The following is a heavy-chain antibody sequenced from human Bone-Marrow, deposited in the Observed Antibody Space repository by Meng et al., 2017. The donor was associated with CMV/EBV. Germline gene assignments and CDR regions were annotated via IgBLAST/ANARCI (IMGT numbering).Heavy chain of an antibody. D-gene: IGHD6-19*01. CDR2: IIPIFGTA. J-gene: IGHJ6*02. CDR3: ARVEAVAAHGYYYYGMDV. V-gene: IGHV1-69*05. Sequence: SVKVSCKASGGTFSSYAISWVRQAPGQGLEWMGGIIPIFGTANYAQKFQGRVTITTDESTSTAYMELSSLRSEDTAVYYCARVEAVAAHGYYYYGMDVWGQGTTVTVSS. CDR1: GGTFSSYA.